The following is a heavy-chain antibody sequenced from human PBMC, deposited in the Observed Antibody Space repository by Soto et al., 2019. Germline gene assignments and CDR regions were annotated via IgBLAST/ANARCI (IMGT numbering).Heavy chain of an antibody. J-gene: IGHJ5*02. V-gene: IGHV3-23*01. CDR2: ISGSGGST. D-gene: IGHD2-21*02. Sequence: PGGSLRLSCAASGFTFSSYAMSWARQAPGKGLEWVSAISGSGGSTYYADSVKGRFTISRDNSKNTLYLQMNSLRAEDTAVYYCAKGLLAYCGGDCPNWFDPWGQGTLVTVSS. CDR3: AKGLLAYCGGDCPNWFDP. CDR1: GFTFSSYA.